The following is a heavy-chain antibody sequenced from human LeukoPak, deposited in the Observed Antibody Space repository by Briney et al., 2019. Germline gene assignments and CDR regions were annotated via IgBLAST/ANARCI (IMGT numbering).Heavy chain of an antibody. J-gene: IGHJ6*02. Sequence: SVKVSCKASGGTFSSYAISWVRQAPGQGLEWMEGIIPIFGTANYAQKFHGRVTITADESTSTAYMELSSLRSEDTAVYYCARSSTMVRGVISPRPGGYYYYYGMDVWGQGTTVTVSS. D-gene: IGHD3-10*01. V-gene: IGHV1-69*13. CDR2: IIPIFGTA. CDR1: GGTFSSYA. CDR3: ARSSTMVRGVISPRPGGYYYYYGMDV.